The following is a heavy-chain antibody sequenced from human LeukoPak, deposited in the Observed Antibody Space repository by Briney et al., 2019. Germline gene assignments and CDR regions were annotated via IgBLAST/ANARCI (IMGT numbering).Heavy chain of an antibody. J-gene: IGHJ4*02. CDR1: GFTFSSYW. CDR3: ARDRSSWYFDFDY. CDR2: IKQDGSEK. V-gene: IGHV3-7*01. D-gene: IGHD6-13*01. Sequence: GGTLRLSCAASGFTFSSYWMSWVRQAPGKGLEWVANIKQDGSEKYYVDSVKGRFTISRDNAKNSLYLQMNSLRAEDTAVYYCARDRSSWYFDFDYWGQGTLVTVSS.